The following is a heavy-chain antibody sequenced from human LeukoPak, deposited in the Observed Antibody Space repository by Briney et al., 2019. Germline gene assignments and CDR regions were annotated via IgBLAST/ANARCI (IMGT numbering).Heavy chain of an antibody. V-gene: IGHV3-23*01. CDR3: AKETPVGAFWSGHQS. CDR1: GFTFSSYA. D-gene: IGHD3-3*01. CDR2: IGGGDNT. J-gene: IGHJ4*02. Sequence: PGGSLSLSCAASGFTFSSYAMSWVRQAPGKGREWVAAIGGGDNTYYPDSVKGRFTISRDNSKNTLYLQMDSLRADDTALYYCAKETPVGAFWSGHQSWGQGTLVTVSS.